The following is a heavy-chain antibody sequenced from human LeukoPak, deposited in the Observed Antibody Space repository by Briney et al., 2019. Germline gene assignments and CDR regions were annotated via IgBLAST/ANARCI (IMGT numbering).Heavy chain of an antibody. CDR2: IYYSGNT. CDR1: GGSISSYY. D-gene: IGHD3-3*01. CDR3: ARGPETYYDFWSGYYSYYYYYMDV. V-gene: IGHV4-59*12. Sequence: SETLSLTCTVSGGSISSYYFNWIRQPPGKGLEWIGYIYYSGNTNYNPSLRSRVTISVDTSRNQFSLKLSSVTAADTAVYYCARGPETYYDFWSGYYSYYYYYMDVWGKGTTVTVSS. J-gene: IGHJ6*03.